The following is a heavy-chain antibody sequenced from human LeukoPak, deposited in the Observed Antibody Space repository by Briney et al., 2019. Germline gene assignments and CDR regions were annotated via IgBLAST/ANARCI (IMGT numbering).Heavy chain of an antibody. J-gene: IGHJ4*02. V-gene: IGHV3-23*01. CDR1: GFTFSSYA. Sequence: PGGSLRLSCAASGFTFSSYAMSWVRQAPGKGLEWVSAVSGSGVSTYYADSVKGRFTISRDNSKNTLYLQMNSLRAEDTAVYYCAKGAWSTIYTLDYWGQGTLATVSS. CDR2: VSGSGVST. D-gene: IGHD6-19*01. CDR3: AKGAWSTIYTLDY.